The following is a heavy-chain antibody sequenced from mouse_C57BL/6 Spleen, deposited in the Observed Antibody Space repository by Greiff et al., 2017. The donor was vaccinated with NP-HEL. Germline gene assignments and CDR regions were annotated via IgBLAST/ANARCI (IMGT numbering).Heavy chain of an antibody. CDR1: GYTFTSYW. V-gene: IGHV1-52*01. Sequence: QVQLQQPGAELVRPGSSVKLSCKASGYTFTSYWMHWVKQRPIQGLEWIGNIDPSDSETHSNQKFKDKATLTVDKSSSTAYMQRISLTSEDSAVYYCAGYDAYGEFADWGQGTLVTVSA. J-gene: IGHJ3*01. CDR3: AGYDAYGEFAD. CDR2: IDPSDSET. D-gene: IGHD2-3*01.